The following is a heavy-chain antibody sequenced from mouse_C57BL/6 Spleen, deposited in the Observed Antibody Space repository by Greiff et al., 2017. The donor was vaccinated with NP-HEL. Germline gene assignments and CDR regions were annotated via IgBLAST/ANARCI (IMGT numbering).Heavy chain of an antibody. Sequence: VQLVESEGGLVQPGSSMKLSCTASGFTFSDYYMAWVRQVPEKGLEWVANINYDGSSTYYLDSLKSRFIISRDNAKNILYLQMSSLKSEDTATYDCARAGTHRYFDVWGTGTTVTVSS. CDR3: ARAGTHRYFDV. J-gene: IGHJ1*03. D-gene: IGHD4-1*01. CDR1: GFTFSDYY. V-gene: IGHV5-16*01. CDR2: INYDGSST.